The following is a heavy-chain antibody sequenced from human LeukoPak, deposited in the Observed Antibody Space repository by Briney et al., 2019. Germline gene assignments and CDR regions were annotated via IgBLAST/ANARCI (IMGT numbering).Heavy chain of an antibody. Sequence: PSETLSLTCTVSGGSISSYYWSWIRQPPGKGLEWIGYIYYTGSTNYNPSLKSRVTISADTSKNQFSLKLGSVTAADTAVYYCARGPYYYDSSGYCYSYFDYWGQGTLVTVSS. CDR3: ARGPYYYDSSGYCYSYFDY. D-gene: IGHD3-22*01. CDR1: GGSISSYY. V-gene: IGHV4-59*01. CDR2: IYYTGST. J-gene: IGHJ4*02.